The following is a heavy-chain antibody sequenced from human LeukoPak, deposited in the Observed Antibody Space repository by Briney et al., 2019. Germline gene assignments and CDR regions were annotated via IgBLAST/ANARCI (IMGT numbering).Heavy chain of an antibody. Sequence: GASVKVSCKASGYTFTGYYMHWVRQAPGQGLEWMGWINPNSGGTNYAQKLQGRVTMTTDTSTSTAYMELRSLRSDDTAVYYCARDKAYRYYDSSGYSDWGQGTLVTVSS. CDR1: GYTFTGYY. V-gene: IGHV1-2*02. CDR3: ARDKAYRYYDSSGYSD. J-gene: IGHJ4*02. CDR2: INPNSGGT. D-gene: IGHD3-22*01.